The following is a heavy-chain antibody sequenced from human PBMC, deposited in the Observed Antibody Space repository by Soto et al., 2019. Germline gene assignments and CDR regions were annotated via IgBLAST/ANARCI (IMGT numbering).Heavy chain of an antibody. CDR3: AKTPIAYILTGYQGYFDL. D-gene: IGHD3-9*01. V-gene: IGHV3-23*01. CDR1: GFTFSSYA. Sequence: EVQLLESGGGLVQPGGSLRLSCAASGFTFSSYAMSWVRQAPGKGLEWVSAISGSGGSTYYADSMKGRFTISRDNSKNTLYLQMNSLRAEDTAVYYCAKTPIAYILTGYQGYFDLWGRGTLVTVSS. CDR2: ISGSGGST. J-gene: IGHJ2*01.